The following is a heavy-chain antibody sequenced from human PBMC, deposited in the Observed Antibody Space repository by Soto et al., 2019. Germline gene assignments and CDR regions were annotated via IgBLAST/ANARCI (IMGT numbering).Heavy chain of an antibody. V-gene: IGHV3-33*01. CDR2: IWYDGSNK. CDR1: GFTFSSYG. J-gene: IGHJ6*03. CDR3: ARGAGTYHYYYYYMDV. D-gene: IGHD1-1*01. Sequence: GGSLRLSCAASGFTFSSYGMHWVRQAPGKGLEWVAVIWYDGSNKYYADSVKGRFTISRDNSKNTLYLQMNSLRAEDTAVYYCARGAGTYHYYYYYMDVWGKGTTVTVSS.